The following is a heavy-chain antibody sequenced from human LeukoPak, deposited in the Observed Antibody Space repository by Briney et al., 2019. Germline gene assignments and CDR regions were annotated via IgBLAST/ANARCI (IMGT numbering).Heavy chain of an antibody. CDR3: AVVTTTTFVY. D-gene: IGHD4-23*01. CDR1: GGSISSSIDY. CDR2: IDYSGNT. J-gene: IGHJ4*02. Sequence: SETLSLTCTVSGGSISSSIDYWGWIRQPPGNGLEWIGSIDYSGNTDYNPPLKSRITMSVDTSKNQFSLKLSSVTAADTAVYYCAVVTTTTFVYWGQGTLVTVSS. V-gene: IGHV4-39*01.